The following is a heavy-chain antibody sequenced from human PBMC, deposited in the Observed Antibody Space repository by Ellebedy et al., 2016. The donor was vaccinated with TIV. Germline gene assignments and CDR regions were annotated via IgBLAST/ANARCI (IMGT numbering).Heavy chain of an antibody. CDR1: GFTLSNYW. Sequence: PGGSLRLSCTASGFTLSNYWMTWVRQAPGRGLEWVANINEDGTKKHFVDSVRGRFTISRDNTKNSLYLEMNSLRVEDTAVYYCARDRGYDTFDYWGQGILVTVSS. CDR2: INEDGTKK. D-gene: IGHD5-12*01. V-gene: IGHV3-7*01. J-gene: IGHJ4*02. CDR3: ARDRGYDTFDY.